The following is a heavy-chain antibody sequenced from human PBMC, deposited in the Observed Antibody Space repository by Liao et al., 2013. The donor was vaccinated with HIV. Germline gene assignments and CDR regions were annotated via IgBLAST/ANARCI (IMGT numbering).Heavy chain of an antibody. CDR1: GGSMATDTYY. D-gene: IGHD2-15*01. J-gene: IGHJ4*02. V-gene: IGHV4-39*07. CDR2: IFHTGKT. Sequence: QVQLQQWGAGLLKPSETLSLTCAVSGGSMATDTYYWGWIRQPPGKGLQWIGNIFHTGKTYYNPSLESRSTISVDTSRNQFSLIMNSVTAADTAIYYCAREVSPAIIATPADFDSWGQGTLVTVSS. CDR3: AREVSPAIIATPADFDS.